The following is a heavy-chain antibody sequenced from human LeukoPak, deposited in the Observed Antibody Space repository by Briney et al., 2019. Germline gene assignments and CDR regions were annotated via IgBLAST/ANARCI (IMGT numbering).Heavy chain of an antibody. J-gene: IGHJ4*02. Sequence: GGSRRLSCAASGFTFSMYAMNWVRQAPGKGLEWVSLISGFGDITYYADSVKGRFTISRDNSNNTLFLQMNSLRAEDTAVYYCAKSGIDVHPRFAYWGQGTLVTVSS. CDR2: ISGFGDIT. V-gene: IGHV3-23*01. CDR3: AKSGIDVHPRFAY. D-gene: IGHD2-21*01. CDR1: GFTFSMYA.